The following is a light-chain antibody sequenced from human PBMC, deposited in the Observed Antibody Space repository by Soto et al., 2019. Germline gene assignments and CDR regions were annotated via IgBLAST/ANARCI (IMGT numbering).Light chain of an antibody. J-gene: IGKJ1*01. CDR2: DAS. V-gene: IGKV1-33*01. Sequence: DIQMTQSPSSLSASVGDRVTITCQASQDISNYLNWYQQKPGKAPKLLIYDASNLETGVPSRFSGSGSGTDFTFTISILQPEDIATYYCQLYDNLSWTFGQGTKVEIK. CDR1: QDISNY. CDR3: QLYDNLSWT.